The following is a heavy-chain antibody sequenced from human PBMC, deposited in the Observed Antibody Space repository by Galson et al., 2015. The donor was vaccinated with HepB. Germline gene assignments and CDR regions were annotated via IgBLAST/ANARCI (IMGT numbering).Heavy chain of an antibody. CDR1: GYNFNVYY. CDR3: AREYDYVWGSSPSGNYYYAMDV. J-gene: IGHJ6*02. V-gene: IGHV1-2*06. CDR2: IDPDSGGT. Sequence: SVKVSCKASGYNFNVYYIHWVRQAPGQGLEWLGRIDPDSGGTDYAQKFQGRVTMTSDTSISTAYMELSRLRSDDTAFYYRAREYDYVWGSSPSGNYYYAMDVWGQGTTVIVSS. D-gene: IGHD3-16*01.